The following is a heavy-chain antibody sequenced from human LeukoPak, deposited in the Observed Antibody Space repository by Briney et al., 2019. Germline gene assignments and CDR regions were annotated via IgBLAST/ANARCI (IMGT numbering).Heavy chain of an antibody. D-gene: IGHD3-22*01. J-gene: IGHJ4*02. CDR1: GFTFSSYA. V-gene: IGHV3-23*01. CDR2: ISGSGGST. Sequence: GSLRLSCAASGFTFSSYAMSWVRQAPGKGLEWVSAISGSGGSTYYADSVKGRLTISRDNSKNTLYLQMNSLRAEDTAVYYCAKDPTKVNYYFDYWGQGTLVTVSS. CDR3: AKDPTKVNYYFDY.